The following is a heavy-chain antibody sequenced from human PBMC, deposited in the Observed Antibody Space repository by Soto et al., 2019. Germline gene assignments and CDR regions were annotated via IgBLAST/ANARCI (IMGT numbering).Heavy chain of an antibody. V-gene: IGHV1-69*02. D-gene: IGHD3-10*01. J-gene: IGHJ4*02. Sequence: QVQLVQSGAEVKKPGSSVKVSCKASGGTFSSYTISWVRQAPGQGLEWMGRVIPILDIANYAQNFQGRVTITADKSTTTAYMELNSLRSEDTAVYYCARGGIDGYSFDSWGQGTVVTVSS. CDR3: ARGGIDGYSFDS. CDR1: GGTFSSYT. CDR2: VIPILDIA.